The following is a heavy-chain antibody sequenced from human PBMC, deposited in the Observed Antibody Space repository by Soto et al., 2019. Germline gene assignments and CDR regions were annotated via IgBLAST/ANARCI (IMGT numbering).Heavy chain of an antibody. Sequence: SETVSLTCTVSGGSISSYYWSWIRQTPGKGLEWIGYIYYSGSTNYNPSLKSRVTISVDTSKNQFSLKLSSVTAADTAVYYCARDAAGNFDYWGQGTLVTVSS. CDR2: IYYSGST. D-gene: IGHD6-13*01. CDR1: GGSISSYY. V-gene: IGHV4-59*01. J-gene: IGHJ4*02. CDR3: ARDAAGNFDY.